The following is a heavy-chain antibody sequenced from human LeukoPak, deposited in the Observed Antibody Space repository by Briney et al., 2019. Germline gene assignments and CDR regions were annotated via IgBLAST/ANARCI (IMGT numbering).Heavy chain of an antibody. D-gene: IGHD5-24*01. V-gene: IGHV5-51*01. CDR3: ARRRGDGYNSPFDY. CDR2: IYPADSDA. CDR1: GYRFPDYW. Sequence: GESLKISFKGSGYRFPDYWIDWVRQMPGQGLEWMGIIYPADSDARYSPSFQGQVTISADKSINTAYLQWSTLKASDTATYYCARRRGDGYNSPFDYWGQGTLVTVPS. J-gene: IGHJ4*02.